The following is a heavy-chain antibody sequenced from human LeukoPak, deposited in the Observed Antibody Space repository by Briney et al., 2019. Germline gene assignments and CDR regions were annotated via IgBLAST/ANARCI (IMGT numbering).Heavy chain of an antibody. CDR3: ARRLLTGPIDY. V-gene: IGHV4-39*07. D-gene: IGHD7-27*01. CDR2: IYYSGNT. CDR1: GGSISSSSYY. J-gene: IGHJ4*02. Sequence: SETLSLTCTVSGGSISSSSYYWGWIRQPPGKGLEWIGSIYYSGNTYYNPSLKSRVTISVDTSKNQFSLKLSSVTAADTAVYYCARRLLTGPIDYWGQGTLVTVSS.